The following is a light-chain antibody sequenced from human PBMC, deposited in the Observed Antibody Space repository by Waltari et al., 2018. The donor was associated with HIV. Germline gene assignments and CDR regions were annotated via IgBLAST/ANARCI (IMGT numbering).Light chain of an antibody. V-gene: IGKV4-1*01. Sequence: DIVMTQSPDSLAVSLGERATMNCKSSQSVLYSSNNKNYLAWYQQKPGQPPKLLIYWASTRESGVPDRFSGSGSGTDFTLTISRLEPEDSAVYFCQQYGNSWTFGQGTKVEIK. CDR3: QQYGNSWT. CDR2: WAS. CDR1: QSVLYSSNNKNY. J-gene: IGKJ1*01.